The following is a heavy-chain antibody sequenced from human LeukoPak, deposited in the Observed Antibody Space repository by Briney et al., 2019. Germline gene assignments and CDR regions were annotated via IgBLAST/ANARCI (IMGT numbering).Heavy chain of an antibody. V-gene: IGHV3-9*01. J-gene: IGHJ4*02. CDR1: GFTFDDYA. D-gene: IGHD3-22*01. CDR3: AKDSSYYYDNSGYYAY. CDR2: ISWNSGSI. Sequence: GGSLRLSCAASGFTFDDYAMHWVRQAPGKGLEWVSGISWNSGSIGYADSVKGRFTISRDNAKNSLYLQMNSLRPEDTALYYCAKDSSYYYDNSGYYAYWGQGTLVTVSS.